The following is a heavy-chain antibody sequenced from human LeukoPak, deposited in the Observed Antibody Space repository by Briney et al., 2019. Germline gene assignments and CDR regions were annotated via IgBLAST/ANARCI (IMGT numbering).Heavy chain of an antibody. V-gene: IGHV3-48*03. CDR1: GFTFSSYE. CDR3: ARDHYDILTGYSHFDY. D-gene: IGHD3-9*01. Sequence: PGGSLRLSCAASGFTFSSYEMNWVRQAPGKGLEWASYISSSGSTIYYADSVKGRFTISRDNAKDSLYLQMNSLRAEDTAVYYCARDHYDILTGYSHFDYWGQGTLVTVSS. J-gene: IGHJ4*02. CDR2: ISSSGSTI.